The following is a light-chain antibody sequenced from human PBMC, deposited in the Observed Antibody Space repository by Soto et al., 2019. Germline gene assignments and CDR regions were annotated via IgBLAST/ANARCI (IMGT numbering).Light chain of an antibody. CDR1: STDFVSYNR. Sequence: QSVPTQPPSVSWSAGRSVTISCTGTSTDFVSYNRVSWYQQRAGTAPKLIIYEARNRPSGVPDRFSGSKSGNTASLTISGLQAADEADYYCSLYTSENTYVFGTGTKVTVL. J-gene: IGLJ1*01. CDR3: SLYTSENTYV. CDR2: EAR. V-gene: IGLV2-18*01.